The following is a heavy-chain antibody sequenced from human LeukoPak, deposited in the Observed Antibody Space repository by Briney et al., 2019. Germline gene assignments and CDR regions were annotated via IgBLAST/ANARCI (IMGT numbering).Heavy chain of an antibody. CDR2: IYTSGST. V-gene: IGHV4-61*02. CDR1: VGSISSGNYY. D-gene: IGHD3-10*01. CDR3: ARGFYYASGSYNFDY. J-gene: IGHJ4*02. Sequence: SETLSLTCTVSVGSISSGNYYWSWIRQPAGKGLEWIGRIYTSGSTNFHPSLKSRVTISADTSKNQFSLKLSSVTAADTAVYYCARGFYYASGSYNFDYWGQGTLVTVSS.